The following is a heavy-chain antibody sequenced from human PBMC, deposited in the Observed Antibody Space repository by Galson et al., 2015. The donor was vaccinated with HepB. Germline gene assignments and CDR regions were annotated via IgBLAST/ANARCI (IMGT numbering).Heavy chain of an antibody. J-gene: IGHJ4*02. CDR2: IEEGGSGA. V-gene: IGHV3-7*05. CDR1: GSTFSSHW. D-gene: IGHD1-20*01. Sequence: SLRLSCAGSGSTFSSHWMSWVRQAPGKGLEWVASIEEGGSGAYYVDSMKDRFTISRDNAKSSLYLQMNSLTAEDTAVYYCATITVGYWGQGTLVTVSS. CDR3: ATITVGY.